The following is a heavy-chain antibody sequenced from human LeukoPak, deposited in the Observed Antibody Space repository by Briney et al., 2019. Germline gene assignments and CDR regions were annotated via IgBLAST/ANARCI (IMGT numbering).Heavy chain of an antibody. CDR1: GGTFSSYA. J-gene: IGHJ4*02. Sequence: EASVKVSCKASGGTFSSYAISWVRQAPGQGLEWMGGIIPIFGTANYAQKFQGRVTITADESTSTAYMELSSLRSEDTAVYYCATSRDGYNGDFDYWGQGTLVTVSS. CDR2: IIPIFGTA. V-gene: IGHV1-69*13. CDR3: ATSRDGYNGDFDY. D-gene: IGHD5-24*01.